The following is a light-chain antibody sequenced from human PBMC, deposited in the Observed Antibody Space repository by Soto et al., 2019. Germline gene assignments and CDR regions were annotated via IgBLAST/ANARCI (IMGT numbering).Light chain of an antibody. Sequence: QAVVTQPPSVSGAPGQRVTISCTGSSSNIGAGYDVHWYQQLPGTAPKLLIYGNSNRPSGVPDRFSGSKSGTSASLAITGLQAEDEADSSLSGSVFGGGTELTVL. CDR1: SSNIGAGYD. CDR3: SGSV. J-gene: IGLJ3*02. V-gene: IGLV1-40*01. CDR2: GNS.